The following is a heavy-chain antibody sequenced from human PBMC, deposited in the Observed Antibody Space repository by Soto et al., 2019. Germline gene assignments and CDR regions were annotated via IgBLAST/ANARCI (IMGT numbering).Heavy chain of an antibody. CDR2: INSDGSST. CDR3: ARVGVDYYESSGYYFYFHY. CDR1: GFTFSSYW. Sequence: EVQLVESGGGLVQPGGSLRLSCAASGFTFSSYWMHWVRQAPGKGLVWVSRINSDGSSTSYADSVKGRFTISRDNSKNTLYLQMNSLRAEDTAVYYCARVGVDYYESSGYYFYFHYWGQGTLVTVSS. V-gene: IGHV3-74*01. J-gene: IGHJ4*02. D-gene: IGHD3-22*01.